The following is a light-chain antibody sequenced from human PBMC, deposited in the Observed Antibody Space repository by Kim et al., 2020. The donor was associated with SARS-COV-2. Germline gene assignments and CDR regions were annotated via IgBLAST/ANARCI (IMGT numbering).Light chain of an antibody. CDR1: QSLSMNR. J-gene: IGKJ5*01. CDR3: QQYGSSPKIT. Sequence: EIMLTQSPGTLSLSPGERATLSCRASQSLSMNRLAWYQQKPHQAPRLLIYSASSRAAGIPDSCRGSGSGTAVTITISRLEPEDFAVYYCQQYGSSPKITFGQGTRLEIK. CDR2: SAS. V-gene: IGKV3-20*01.